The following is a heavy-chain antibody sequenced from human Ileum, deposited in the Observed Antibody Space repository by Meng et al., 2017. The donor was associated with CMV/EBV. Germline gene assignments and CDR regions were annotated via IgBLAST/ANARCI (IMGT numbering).Heavy chain of an antibody. CDR3: AHSSDYYDSSGELDY. V-gene: IGHV2-5*02. CDR2: IYWDDDK. CDR1: GFSLSASGVG. D-gene: IGHD3-22*01. Sequence: QITLKESGPTLVKPKQTLTLTCTFSGFSLSASGVGVGWIRQPPGKALEWLALIYWDDDKRYSPSLKSRLTITKDTSNNQVALIMTNMDPVDTATYYCAHSSDYYDSSGELDYWGQGTLVTVSS. J-gene: IGHJ4*02.